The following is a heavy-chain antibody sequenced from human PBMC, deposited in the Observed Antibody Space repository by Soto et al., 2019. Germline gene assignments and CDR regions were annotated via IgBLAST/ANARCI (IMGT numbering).Heavy chain of an antibody. CDR3: ATAGEPRDGYSYGFEY. Sequence: TGGSLRLSCSASGFTFTNAWMSWVRQAPGKGLEWVGRIKSKTDGGTTDYAAPVKGRFSISRDDSENTLYLQMSSLKTEDTAVYHCATAGEPRDGYSYGFEYWGQGTLVTVSS. CDR1: GFTFTNAW. CDR2: IKSKTDGGTT. V-gene: IGHV3-15*01. J-gene: IGHJ4*02. D-gene: IGHD5-18*01.